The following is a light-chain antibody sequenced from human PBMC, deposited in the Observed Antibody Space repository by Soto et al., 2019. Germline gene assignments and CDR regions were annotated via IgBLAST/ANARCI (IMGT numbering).Light chain of an antibody. CDR2: GSS. Sequence: EVVLTQSPGTLSLSPGGRATLSCRASQSVSNNYLAWYQQKPGQSPKLLIFGSSDRATGIPDRFSGSGSGTDFTLTISRLEPEDFAVYFCQQHGSLPPYTFGQGTKLEIK. CDR3: QQHGSLPPYT. CDR1: QSVSNNY. V-gene: IGKV3-20*01. J-gene: IGKJ2*01.